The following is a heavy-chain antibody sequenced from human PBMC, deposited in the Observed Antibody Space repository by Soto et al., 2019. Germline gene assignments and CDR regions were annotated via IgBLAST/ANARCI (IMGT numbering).Heavy chain of an antibody. V-gene: IGHV3-48*01. D-gene: IGHD6-19*01. CDR2: ISSSSSTI. J-gene: IGHJ4*02. Sequence: EVQLVESGGGLVQPGGSLRLSCAASGFTFSSYSMNWVRQAPGKGLEWVSYISSSSSTIYYADSVKGRFTISRDNAKNSLYLQMNSLRAEDTAVYYCARSVRSGWLNPFDYWGQGTLVTVSS. CDR1: GFTFSSYS. CDR3: ARSVRSGWLNPFDY.